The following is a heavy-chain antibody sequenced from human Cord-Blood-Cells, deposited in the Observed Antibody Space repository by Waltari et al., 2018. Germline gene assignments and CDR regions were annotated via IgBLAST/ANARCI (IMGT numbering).Heavy chain of an antibody. Sequence: QVPLVQSGAEVKKPGASVKVSCKAPGYTFTGYYMPWVRQAPGQGLEWTGRSRPNAGGSNYAQKVQGRVPMTRETSIRTAYMELSRLRSDDTAVYYCASSFLEWLFWGQGTLVTVSS. J-gene: IGHJ4*02. V-gene: IGHV1-2*02. CDR3: ASSFLEWLF. CDR2: SRPNAGGS. D-gene: IGHD3-3*01. CDR1: GYTFTGYY.